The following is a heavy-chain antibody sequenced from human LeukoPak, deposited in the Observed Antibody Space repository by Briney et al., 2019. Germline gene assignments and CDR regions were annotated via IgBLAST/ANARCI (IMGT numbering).Heavy chain of an antibody. D-gene: IGHD3-10*01. J-gene: IGHJ5*02. V-gene: IGHV3-30*02. CDR1: GFPFSSYG. CDR3: AKDTTRVRGAINWFDP. CDR2: IRYDGSNK. Sequence: GSLGLSCAASGFPFSSYGMHWVRQAPGKGLEWVAFIRYDGSNKYYADSVKGRFTISRDNSKNTLYLQMNSLRAEDTAVYCCAKDTTRVRGAINWFDPWGQGTLVTVSS.